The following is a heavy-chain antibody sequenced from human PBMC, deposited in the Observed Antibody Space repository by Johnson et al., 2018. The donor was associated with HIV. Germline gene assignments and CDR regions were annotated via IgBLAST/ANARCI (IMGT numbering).Heavy chain of an antibody. CDR1: GFTFGAYA. CDR2: ITGRGGGT. CDR3: AKWTRDGYNYVHAFDI. V-gene: IGHV3-23*04. J-gene: IGHJ3*02. D-gene: IGHD5-24*01. Sequence: MLLVESGGGLVQPGGSLRLSGAASGFTFGAYAMSWVRLATGKGREWVPAITGRGGGTTYADSVKGRFTISRDNSKNTLYLQMNSLRAEDTAVYYCAKWTRDGYNYVHAFDIWGQGTMVTVSS.